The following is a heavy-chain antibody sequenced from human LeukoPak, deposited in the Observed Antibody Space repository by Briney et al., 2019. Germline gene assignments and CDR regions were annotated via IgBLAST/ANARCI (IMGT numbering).Heavy chain of an antibody. V-gene: IGHV3-73*01. J-gene: IGHJ6*03. CDR1: GFTFGGSA. D-gene: IGHD3-10*01. Sequence: GGSLRLSCAASGFTFGGSAMHWVRQVSGKGLEWVGRIRNKANNYATTYAASVKGRFTISRDDSKNTAYLQMNSLKTEDTAVYYCTSGGSGSYGDYYYYYYMDVWGKGTTVTVSS. CDR3: TSGGSGSYGDYYYYYYMDV. CDR2: IRNKANNYAT.